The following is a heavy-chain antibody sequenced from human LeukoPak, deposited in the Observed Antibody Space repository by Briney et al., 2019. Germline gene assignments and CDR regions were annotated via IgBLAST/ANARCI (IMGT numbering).Heavy chain of an antibody. CDR2: IYQSGSV. V-gene: IGHV4-39*01. CDR1: GASISGSPFY. D-gene: IGHD3-10*01. CDR3: AKHADALRGVHPGDAFDI. Sequence: VKPSEALSLTCTFSGASISGSPFYWGWIRQPPGKGLEWVATIYQSGSVYYNPSLRSRVTISVDTSKNHFSLEVNSVTAADTALYFCAKHADALRGVHPGDAFDIWGRGTLVIVSS. J-gene: IGHJ3*02.